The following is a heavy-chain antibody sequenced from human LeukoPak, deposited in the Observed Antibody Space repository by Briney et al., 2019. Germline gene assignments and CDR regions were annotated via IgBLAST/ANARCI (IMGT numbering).Heavy chain of an antibody. CDR1: GYTFTGYY. J-gene: IGHJ5*02. CDR3: ARPGYCSSTSCYSLDP. V-gene: IGHV1-2*02. Sequence: ASVKVSCKASGYTFTGYYMHWVRQAPGQGLEWMGWINPNSGGTNYAQKFQGRVTMNRDTSISTAYMELSRLRSDDTAVYYCARPGYCSSTSCYSLDPWGQGTLVTVSS. D-gene: IGHD2-2*01. CDR2: INPNSGGT.